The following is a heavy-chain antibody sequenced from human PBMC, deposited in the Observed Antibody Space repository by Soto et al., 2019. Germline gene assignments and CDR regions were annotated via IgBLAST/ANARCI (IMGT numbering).Heavy chain of an antibody. Sequence: GGSLRLSCAASGFTFSSYAMSWVRQAPGKGLEWVSAISGSGGSTYYADSVKGRFTISRDNSKSTLYLQMNSLRAEDTAVYYCATTSPAYYDILTGTFDYWGQGTLVTVSS. CDR3: ATTSPAYYDILTGTFDY. CDR1: GFTFSSYA. V-gene: IGHV3-23*01. CDR2: ISGSGGST. J-gene: IGHJ4*02. D-gene: IGHD3-9*01.